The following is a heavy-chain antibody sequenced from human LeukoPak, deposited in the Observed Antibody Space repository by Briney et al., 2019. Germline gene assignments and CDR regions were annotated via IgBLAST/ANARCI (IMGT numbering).Heavy chain of an antibody. Sequence: ASVKASCKASGYTFTGYYMHWVRQAPGQGLEWMGWINPNSGATTNAQKFQGRVTMTRDTSISTAYMELSRLRSDDTAVYYCAREYCSSTSCSNWFDPWGQGTLVTVSS. J-gene: IGHJ5*02. CDR2: INPNSGAT. CDR3: AREYCSSTSCSNWFDP. D-gene: IGHD2-2*01. V-gene: IGHV1-2*02. CDR1: GYTFTGYY.